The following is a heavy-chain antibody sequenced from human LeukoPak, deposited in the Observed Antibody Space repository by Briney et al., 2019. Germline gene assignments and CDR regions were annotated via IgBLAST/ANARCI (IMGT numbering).Heavy chain of an antibody. J-gene: IGHJ5*02. V-gene: IGHV3-74*01. D-gene: IGHD6-13*01. CDR1: GFTFSSHW. CDR2: ISTDGSRP. Sequence: PGGSLRLSCAASGFTFSSHWMHWVRQAPGKGLVWVSGISTDGSRPRYADSVNGRFTISRDNAKNTLYLQMNSLRAEDTAVYYCAKDPSQLVVSWFDPWGQGTLVTVSS. CDR3: AKDPSQLVVSWFDP.